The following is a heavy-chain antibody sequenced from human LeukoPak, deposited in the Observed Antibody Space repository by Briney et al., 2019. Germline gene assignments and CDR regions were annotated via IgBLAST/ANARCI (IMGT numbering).Heavy chain of an antibody. Sequence: PGGSLRLSCAASGFTFSSYGMHWVRQAPGKGLEWVAVISYDGSNKYYADSVKGRFTISRDNSKNTLYLQMNSLRAEDTAVYYCAKNLVVVITYDAFDIWGQGTMVTVSS. CDR2: ISYDGSNK. CDR1: GFTFSSYG. J-gene: IGHJ3*02. CDR3: AKNLVVVITYDAFDI. V-gene: IGHV3-30*18. D-gene: IGHD3-22*01.